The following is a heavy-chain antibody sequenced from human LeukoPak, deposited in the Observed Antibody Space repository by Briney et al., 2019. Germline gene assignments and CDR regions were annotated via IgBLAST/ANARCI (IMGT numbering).Heavy chain of an antibody. CDR1: GFTFSSYS. V-gene: IGHV3-21*01. J-gene: IGHJ4*02. D-gene: IGHD3-9*01. CDR2: IAGGGGYI. Sequence: PRGSLRLSCVASGFTFSSYSMIWVRQAPGKGLEWVSSIAGGGGYIYYADSVKGRFTISRDNAKNTLYLQMNSLRAEDTAVYYCAKFRLSNYEILTGYYYYFDSWGQGTLVTVSS. CDR3: AKFRLSNYEILTGYYYYFDS.